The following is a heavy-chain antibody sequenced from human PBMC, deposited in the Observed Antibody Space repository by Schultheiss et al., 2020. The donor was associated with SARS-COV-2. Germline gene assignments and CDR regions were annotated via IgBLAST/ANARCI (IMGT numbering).Heavy chain of an antibody. Sequence: SETLSLTCTVSGGSISSGSYYWGWIRQPPGKGLEWIGSVYRTGTTYYNPSLKSRVTISVDTSKNQFSLKLSSVTAADTAVYYCARGGYSSSWYFWFDPWGQGTLVTVSS. CDR1: GGSISSGSYY. CDR3: ARGGYSSSWYFWFDP. CDR2: VYRTGTT. D-gene: IGHD6-13*01. J-gene: IGHJ5*02. V-gene: IGHV4-39*01.